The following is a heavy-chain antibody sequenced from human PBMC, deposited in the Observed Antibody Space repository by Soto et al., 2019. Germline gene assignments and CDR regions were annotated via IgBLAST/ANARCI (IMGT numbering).Heavy chain of an antibody. CDR3: AKGDFDGSYSGVLNS. Sequence: PGGSLRLSCAASGFTFADYAMHWVRQAPGKGLEWVSCISWNSGSIDYADSVKGRFSISRDNTKNSLYLQMNSLRPEDTALYYCAKGDFDGSYSGVLNSWGQGTLVTVSS. V-gene: IGHV3-9*01. D-gene: IGHD1-26*01. CDR1: GFTFADYA. J-gene: IGHJ4*02. CDR2: ISWNSGSI.